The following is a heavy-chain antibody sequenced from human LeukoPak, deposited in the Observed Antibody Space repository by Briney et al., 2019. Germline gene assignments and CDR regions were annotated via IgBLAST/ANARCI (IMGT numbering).Heavy chain of an antibody. CDR3: ARGTYYYGSGSPRGWFDP. V-gene: IGHV4-61*02. CDR2: IYTSGST. D-gene: IGHD3-10*01. Sequence: SETLSLTCTVSGGSISSGSYSWSWIRQPAGKGLEWIGRIYTSGSTNYNPSLKSRVTISVDTSKNQFSLKLSSVTAADTAVYYCARGTYYYGSGSPRGWFDPWGQGTLVTVSS. CDR1: GGSISSGSYS. J-gene: IGHJ5*02.